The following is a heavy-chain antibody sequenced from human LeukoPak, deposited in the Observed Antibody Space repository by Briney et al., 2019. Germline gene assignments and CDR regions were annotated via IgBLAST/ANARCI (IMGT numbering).Heavy chain of an antibody. CDR2: IIPIFGTA. D-gene: IGHD3-22*01. CDR3: ARSDSSGYRDAFDI. CDR1: GGTFSSYA. V-gene: IGHV1-69*05. J-gene: IGHJ3*02. Sequence: SVKVSCKASGGTFSSYAISWVRQAPGQGLEWMGRIIPIFGTAKYAQKFQGRVTITTDESTSTAYMELSSLRSEDTAVYYCARSDSSGYRDAFDIWGQGTMVTVSS.